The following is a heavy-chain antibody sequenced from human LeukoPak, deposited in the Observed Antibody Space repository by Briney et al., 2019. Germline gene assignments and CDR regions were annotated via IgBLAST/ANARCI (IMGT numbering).Heavy chain of an antibody. J-gene: IGHJ5*02. V-gene: IGHV4-39*01. CDR1: GGSVSTISHF. CDR3: ARRDHTGRSHAWFDP. Sequence: SETLSLTCTASGGSVSTISHFWDWVRQPPGKGLEWIVSLSDTGTTYYNPSLESRVTMSVDTSKNQFSLKLSSVTAADTAVYYCARRDHTGRSHAWFDPWGQGTLVTVSS. CDR2: LSDTGTT. D-gene: IGHD1-14*01.